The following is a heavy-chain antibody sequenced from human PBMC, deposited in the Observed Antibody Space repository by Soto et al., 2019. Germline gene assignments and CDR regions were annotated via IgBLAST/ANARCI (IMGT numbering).Heavy chain of an antibody. V-gene: IGHV3-7*01. CDR3: ARELVGTGWSLAL. D-gene: IGHD2-21*02. J-gene: IGHJ2*01. CDR2: INHAGSEK. CDR1: GFSFSSYS. Sequence: EGQLVESGGGLVQPGGSLRLSCGASGFSFSSYSISWVRQAPGKGLEWVANINHAGSEKYYVGSVKGRFTMYRDNAKNSAYLQMNSLRVDDTAVYYCARELVGTGWSLALWGRGTLVTVSS.